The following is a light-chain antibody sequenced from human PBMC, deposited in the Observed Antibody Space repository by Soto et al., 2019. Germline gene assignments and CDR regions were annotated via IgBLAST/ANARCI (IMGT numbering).Light chain of an antibody. J-gene: IGLJ1*01. Sequence: QSALTQRPSASGCPGQSVTISCTGTSSDVGGYNFVSWYQQHPGKVPKLMIYEVSKRPSGVPDRFSGSKSGNTAFLTVSGLQAEDEADYYCSSYAGSTTFVFGTGTKVTVL. CDR3: SSYAGSTTFV. CDR1: SSDVGGYNF. V-gene: IGLV2-8*01. CDR2: EVS.